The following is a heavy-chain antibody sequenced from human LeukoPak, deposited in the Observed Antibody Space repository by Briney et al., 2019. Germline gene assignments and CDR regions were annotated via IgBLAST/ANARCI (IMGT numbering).Heavy chain of an antibody. CDR2: INHSGST. CDR3: AREPNYYDSSGYYTASYFDY. D-gene: IGHD3-22*01. Sequence: SETLSLTCAVYGGSFSGYYWSWIRQPPGKGLEWIGEINHSGSTNYNPSLKSRVTISVDTSKNQFSLKLSSVTAADTAVYYCAREPNYYDSSGYYTASYFDYWGQGTLVTVSS. CDR1: GGSFSGYY. J-gene: IGHJ4*02. V-gene: IGHV4-34*01.